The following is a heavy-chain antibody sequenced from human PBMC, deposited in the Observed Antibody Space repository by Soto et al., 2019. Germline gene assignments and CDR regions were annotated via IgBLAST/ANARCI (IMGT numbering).Heavy chain of an antibody. Sequence: SETLSLTCTVSGGSISSSSYYWGWIRQPPGKGLEWIGGIYYSGSTYYNPSLKSRVTISVDTSKNQFSLKLSSVTAADTAVYYCASRMVRGVIPYWGQGTLVTVSS. CDR3: ASRMVRGVIPY. D-gene: IGHD3-10*01. J-gene: IGHJ4*02. CDR2: IYYSGST. CDR1: GGSISSSSYY. V-gene: IGHV4-39*01.